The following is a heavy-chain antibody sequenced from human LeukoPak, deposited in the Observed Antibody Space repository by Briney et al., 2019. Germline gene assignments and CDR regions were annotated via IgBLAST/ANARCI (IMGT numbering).Heavy chain of an antibody. Sequence: GGSLRLSCAASGFTFSSYAMSWVRQAPGKGLEWVSAISGSGGSTYYADSVKGRFTISRDNSKNTLYLQMNSLGAEDTAVYYCAKVSRYDSSGYYYVTGYFDYWGQGTLVTVSS. CDR1: GFTFSSYA. CDR3: AKVSRYDSSGYYYVTGYFDY. J-gene: IGHJ4*02. V-gene: IGHV3-23*01. CDR2: ISGSGGST. D-gene: IGHD3-22*01.